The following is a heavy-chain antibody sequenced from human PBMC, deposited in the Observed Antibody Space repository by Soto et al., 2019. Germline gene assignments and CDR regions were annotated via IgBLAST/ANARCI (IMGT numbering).Heavy chain of an antibody. J-gene: IGHJ4*02. CDR2: VYTGGNT. CDR3: AREGDDRHFFFDS. D-gene: IGHD3-3*02. V-gene: IGHV4-4*07. CDR1: GRSMISYY. Sequence: QLQESGPGLVKPSETLSLTCNVSGRSMISYYWSWIRQPAGKGLEWIGRVYTGGNTNYNPSLKSRVTMSLDTSKSQFSLILTSVTAADTAVYYCAREGDDRHFFFDSWGQGTLVTVSS.